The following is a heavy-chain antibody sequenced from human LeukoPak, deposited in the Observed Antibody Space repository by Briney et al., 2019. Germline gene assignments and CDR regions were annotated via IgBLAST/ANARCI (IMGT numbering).Heavy chain of an antibody. CDR1: GFTFSSYW. CDR3: ARDYQSGWYGFDY. CDR2: INSDGSST. Sequence: GGSLRLSCAASGFTFSSYWMHWVRQAPGKGLVWVSRINSDGSSTSYADSVKGRFTISRDNAKKSLYLQMNSLRAEDTAVYYCARDYQSGWYGFDYWGQGTLVTVSS. D-gene: IGHD6-19*01. J-gene: IGHJ4*02. V-gene: IGHV3-74*01.